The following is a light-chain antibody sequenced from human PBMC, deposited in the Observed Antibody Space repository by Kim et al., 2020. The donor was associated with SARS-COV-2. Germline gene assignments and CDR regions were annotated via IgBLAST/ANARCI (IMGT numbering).Light chain of an antibody. Sequence: CTLGGGYSNYKVDGYQQRPGKGPRFVMRVGAGGIVGSKGDGIPDRFSVLGSGLNRYLTIKNIQEEDESDYHCGADHGSGSNFVRVFGGGTQLTVL. J-gene: IGLJ3*02. CDR3: GADHGSGSNFVRV. CDR1: GGYSNYK. V-gene: IGLV9-49*01. CDR2: VGAGGIVG.